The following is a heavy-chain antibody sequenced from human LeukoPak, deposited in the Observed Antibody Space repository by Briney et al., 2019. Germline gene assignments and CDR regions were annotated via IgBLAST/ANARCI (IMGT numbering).Heavy chain of an antibody. CDR2: IHGGGDVA. CDR1: GFTFNNCA. CDR3: ARALSSSFYYFDL. V-gene: IGHV3-23*01. D-gene: IGHD3-16*02. Sequence: GGSLRLSCVASGFTFNNCAMNWVRQAPEKGLEWVSTIHGGGDVAYYADSVKGRFTISRDNSRNTLYLQMDSLRAEDTAVYYCARALSSSFYYFDLGGRGTLVTVSS. J-gene: IGHJ2*01.